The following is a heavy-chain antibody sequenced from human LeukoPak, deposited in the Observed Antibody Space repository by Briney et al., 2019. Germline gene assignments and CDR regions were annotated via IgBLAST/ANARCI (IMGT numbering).Heavy chain of an antibody. CDR2: IYNSGSA. D-gene: IGHD6-13*01. CDR1: GGTISAYY. V-gene: IGHV4-59*01. Sequence: PSETLSLTCTVSGGTISAYYWSWIRQPPGKGLEWIGYIYNSGSANYNPSLQSRVTILIDTSKKQFSLKVSSVTAADTAVYYCAREAAVGTGGFDYWGQGTLVTVSS. J-gene: IGHJ4*02. CDR3: AREAAVGTGGFDY.